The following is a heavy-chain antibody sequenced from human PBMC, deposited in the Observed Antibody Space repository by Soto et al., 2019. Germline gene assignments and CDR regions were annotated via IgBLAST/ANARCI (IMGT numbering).Heavy chain of an antibody. CDR1: GGSFSGYY. J-gene: IGHJ5*02. CDR2: INHSGST. D-gene: IGHD1-1*01. V-gene: IGHV4-34*01. CDR3: ARGAVQLERQYNWFDP. Sequence: ETLSLTCAVYGGSFSGYYWSWIRQPPGKGLEWIGEINHSGSTNYNPSLKSRVTISVDTSKNQFSLKLSSVTAADTAVYYCARGAVQLERQYNWFDPWGQGTLVTVSS.